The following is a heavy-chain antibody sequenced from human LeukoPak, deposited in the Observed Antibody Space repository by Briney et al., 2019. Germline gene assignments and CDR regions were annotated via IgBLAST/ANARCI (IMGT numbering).Heavy chain of an antibody. J-gene: IGHJ4*02. D-gene: IGHD6-19*01. CDR3: ARESETSGWYDY. Sequence: GGSLRLSCAAPGFIFDNYAIHWVRQAPGKGLEWVSLISGDGGSTLYADSVRGRFTISRDNTRKSLSLQMSSLSSEDTALYYCARESETSGWYDYWGQGTLVTVSS. V-gene: IGHV3-43*02. CDR1: GFIFDNYA. CDR2: ISGDGGST.